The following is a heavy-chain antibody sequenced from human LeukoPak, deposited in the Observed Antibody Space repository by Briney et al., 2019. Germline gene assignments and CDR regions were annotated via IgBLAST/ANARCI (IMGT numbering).Heavy chain of an antibody. Sequence: GGSLRLSCTASGFTFGDYAMSWIRQAPGKGLEWVGFIRSKAYGETADYAASVKGRFTISRDDSKAIAYLQMNSLKTEDTAVYYCTTEGRYYDSSGYCPLDYWGQGTLVTVSS. V-gene: IGHV3-49*03. CDR3: TTEGRYYDSSGYCPLDY. CDR1: GFTFGDYA. CDR2: IRSKAYGETA. J-gene: IGHJ4*02. D-gene: IGHD3-22*01.